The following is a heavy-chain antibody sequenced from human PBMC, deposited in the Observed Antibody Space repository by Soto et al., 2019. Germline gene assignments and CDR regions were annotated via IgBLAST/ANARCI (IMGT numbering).Heavy chain of an antibody. CDR3: ARDKVYYDFWSGYYGWWFDP. CDR1: GFTFSSYW. J-gene: IGHJ5*02. D-gene: IGHD3-3*01. CDR2: INSDGSST. Sequence: EVQLVESGGGLVQPGGSLRLSCAASGFTFSSYWMHWVRQAPGKGLVWVSRINSDGSSTSYADSVKGRFTISRDNAKNTLYLQMNSLRDEDTAVYYCARDKVYYDFWSGYYGWWFDPWGQGTLVTVSS. V-gene: IGHV3-74*01.